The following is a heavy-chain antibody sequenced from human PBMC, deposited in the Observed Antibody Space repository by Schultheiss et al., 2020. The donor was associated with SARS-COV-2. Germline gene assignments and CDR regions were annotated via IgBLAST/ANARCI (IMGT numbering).Heavy chain of an antibody. D-gene: IGHD2-15*01. CDR1: GFTFSTYN. V-gene: IGHV3-21*01. CDR2: ISSSSSYI. CDR3: AREKVVITAAGLDY. Sequence: GGSLRLSCAASGFTFSTYNMNWVRQAPGKGLEWVSSISSSSSYIYYADSVKGRFTISRDNSKNTLFLQLNSLRREDTAVYYCAREKVVITAAGLDYWGQGALVTVSS. J-gene: IGHJ4*02.